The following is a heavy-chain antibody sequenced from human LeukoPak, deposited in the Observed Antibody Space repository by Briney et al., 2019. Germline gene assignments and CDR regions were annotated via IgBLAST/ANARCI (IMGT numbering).Heavy chain of an antibody. Sequence: PGGSLRLSCAASGFTFSSYWMSWVRQAPGKGLEWVANIKQDGSETHYVDSVKGRFTISRDNAKNSLYLRMSSLRAEDTAVYYCARDQGVLRFLEWLSGPGTTDYWGQGTLVTVSS. CDR2: IKQDGSET. CDR1: GFTFSSYW. J-gene: IGHJ4*02. D-gene: IGHD3-3*01. V-gene: IGHV3-7*03. CDR3: ARDQGVLRFLEWLSGPGTTDY.